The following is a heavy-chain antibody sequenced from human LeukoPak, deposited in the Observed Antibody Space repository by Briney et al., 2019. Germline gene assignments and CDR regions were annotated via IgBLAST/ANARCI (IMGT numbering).Heavy chain of an antibody. CDR1: GGSFSGYY. CDR2: INHSGST. CDR3: ARDQLGYCSSTSCYAKPAPFDY. V-gene: IGHV4-34*01. D-gene: IGHD2-2*01. J-gene: IGHJ4*02. Sequence: SETLSLTCAVYGGSFSGYYWSWIRQPPGKGLEWIGVINHSGSTNYNPSLKSRVTISVDTSKNQFSLKLSSVTAADTAVYYCARDQLGYCSSTSCYAKPAPFDYWGQGTLVTVSS.